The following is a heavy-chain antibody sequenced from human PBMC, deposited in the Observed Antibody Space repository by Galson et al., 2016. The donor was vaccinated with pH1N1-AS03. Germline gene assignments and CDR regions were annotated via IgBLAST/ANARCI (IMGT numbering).Heavy chain of an antibody. J-gene: IGHJ6*02. CDR3: ARAMVPTTYYGMDV. CDR1: GYTFTSFTNEY. D-gene: IGHD4/OR15-4a*01. Sequence: SVKVSCKASGYTFTSFTNEYVHWVRQAPGQGLEWMGMINPSGGSTTYAQKLQGRITVTRDTSTSTVYMELSSLRSEDTAVYYCARAMVPTTYYGMDVWGQGTTVTVSS. V-gene: IGHV1-46*04. CDR2: INPSGGST.